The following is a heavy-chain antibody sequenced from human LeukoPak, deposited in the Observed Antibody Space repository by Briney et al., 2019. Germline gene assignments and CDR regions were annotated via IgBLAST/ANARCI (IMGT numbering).Heavy chain of an antibody. Sequence: AASVKVSCKASGYTFTSYDINWVRHATGQGLEWMGWMNPNSGNTGYAQKFQGRVTMTRNTSISTAYMELSSLRSEDTAVYYCARPSRKYNWNYISWGQGTLVTVSS. CDR2: MNPNSGNT. D-gene: IGHD1-7*01. J-gene: IGHJ5*02. V-gene: IGHV1-8*01. CDR1: GYTFTSYD. CDR3: ARPSRKYNWNYIS.